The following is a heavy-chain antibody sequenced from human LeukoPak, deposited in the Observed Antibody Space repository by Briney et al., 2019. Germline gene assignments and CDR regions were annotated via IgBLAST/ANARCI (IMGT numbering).Heavy chain of an antibody. CDR3: AKTVDIVATTFSFDY. D-gene: IGHD5-12*01. J-gene: IGHJ4*02. Sequence: GGPLRLSFAPSGFTFSIYAMSWVRQVPGKGLKWFSAISGSGGSTYYADSVKGRFTISRDNSKNTLYLQMNSLRAEDTAVYYCAKTVDIVATTFSFDYWGQGTLVTVSS. CDR1: GFTFSIYA. V-gene: IGHV3-23*01. CDR2: ISGSGGST.